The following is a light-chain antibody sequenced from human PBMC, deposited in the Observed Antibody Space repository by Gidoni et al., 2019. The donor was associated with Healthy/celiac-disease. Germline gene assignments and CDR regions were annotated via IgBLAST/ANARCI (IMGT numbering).Light chain of an antibody. J-gene: IGLJ1*01. Sequence: QSALTQPASVSGSPGQSITIPCTGTSSDVGGYNYLSWYQQHPGKAPKLMIYEVSNRPSGVSNRFSGSKSGNTASLTISGLQAEDEADYYCSSYTSSSPYVFGTGTKVTVL. CDR1: SSDVGGYNY. CDR3: SSYTSSSPYV. V-gene: IGLV2-14*01. CDR2: EVS.